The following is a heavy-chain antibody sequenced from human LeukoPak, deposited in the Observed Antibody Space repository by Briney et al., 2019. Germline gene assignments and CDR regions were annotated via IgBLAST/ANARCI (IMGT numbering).Heavy chain of an antibody. D-gene: IGHD4-11*01. CDR1: GGSMSSRSYY. Sequence: PSETLSLTCNVSGGSMSSRSYYWGWIRQPPGKGLEWIGSVYYSGSTYYNPSLKSRVTISVDTSKNHFSLKLTSVTAADTAVFYCARALYDYSAYYYYYMDVWGKGTTVTVSS. CDR3: ARALYDYSAYYYYYMDV. CDR2: VYYSGST. J-gene: IGHJ6*03. V-gene: IGHV4-39*07.